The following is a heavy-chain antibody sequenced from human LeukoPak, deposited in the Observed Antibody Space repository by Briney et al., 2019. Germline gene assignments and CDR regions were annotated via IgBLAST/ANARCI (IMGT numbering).Heavy chain of an antibody. CDR3: AREGGGVAPYYYYGMDV. D-gene: IGHD2-15*01. CDR1: GFTFSTHA. CDR2: ISGSGGAT. Sequence: PGGSLRLSCTASGFTFSTHAMTWVRQFPGKVLEWVSVISGSGGATHYADSVKGRFTISRDNSKNTVFLQMDSLRAEDTAVYYCAREGGGVAPYYYYGMDVWGQGTTVTVSS. J-gene: IGHJ6*02. V-gene: IGHV3-23*01.